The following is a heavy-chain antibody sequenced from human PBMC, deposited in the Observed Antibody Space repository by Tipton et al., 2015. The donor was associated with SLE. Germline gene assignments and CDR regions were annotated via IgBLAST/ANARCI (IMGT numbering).Heavy chain of an antibody. CDR2: IYYSGST. CDR1: GGSISSYY. CDR3: ARESSWGPLFDY. V-gene: IGHV4-59*01. Sequence: TLSLTCTVSGGSISSYYWSWIRQPPGKGLEWIGYIYYSGSTNYNPSLKSRVTISVDTSKNQFSLKLSSVTAADTAVYYCARESSWGPLFDYWGQGTLVTVSS. D-gene: IGHD6-13*01. J-gene: IGHJ4*02.